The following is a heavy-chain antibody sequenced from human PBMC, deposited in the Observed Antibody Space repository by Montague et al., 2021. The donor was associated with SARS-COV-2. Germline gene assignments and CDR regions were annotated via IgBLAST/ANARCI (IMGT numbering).Heavy chain of an antibody. V-gene: IGHV4-59*01. J-gene: IGHJ5*02. Sequence: TNYNPSLETRVTISVDPSKNQFSLKLSSVTAADTAVYYCAREDRWNWFDLWGQGTLVIVFS. CDR2: T. D-gene: IGHD5-24*01. CDR3: AREDRWNWFDL.